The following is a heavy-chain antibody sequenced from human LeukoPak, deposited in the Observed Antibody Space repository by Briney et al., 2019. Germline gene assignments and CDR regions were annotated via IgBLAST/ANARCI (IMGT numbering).Heavy chain of an antibody. J-gene: IGHJ4*02. CDR3: ARDPIDGYYHFDY. V-gene: IGHV1-2*02. CDR2: INANSGGT. D-gene: IGHD1-26*01. Sequence: ASVKVSCTASGYTFTGFHMHWVRQAPGQGLEWMGWINANSGGTSYAQKFQGRVTMTRDTSISTAYMELTSLTSDDTAAYYCARDPIDGYYHFDYWGQGTLVSVSS. CDR1: GYTFTGFH.